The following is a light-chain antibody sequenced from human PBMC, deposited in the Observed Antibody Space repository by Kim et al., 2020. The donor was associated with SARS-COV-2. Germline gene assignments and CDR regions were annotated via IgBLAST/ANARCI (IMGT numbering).Light chain of an antibody. J-gene: IGKJ4*01. CDR2: SAS. V-gene: IGKV1-12*01. Sequence: SASIEDRVTITLRGDQNSGDWVAWYQQRSGKGPKLLIYSASHLQGGVPSRVRGSASGTDFTLTISSLQPEDSATYYCQQVVAFPLTFGGGTKLEIK. CDR3: QQVVAFPLT. CDR1: QNSGDW.